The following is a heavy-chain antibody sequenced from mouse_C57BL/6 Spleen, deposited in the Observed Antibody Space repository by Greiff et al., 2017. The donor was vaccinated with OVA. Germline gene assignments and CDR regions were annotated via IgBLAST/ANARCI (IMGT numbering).Heavy chain of an antibody. CDR2: ISYDGST. CDR3: ASDYCGSSPWFAY. CDR1: GYSITSGYY. D-gene: IGHD1-1*01. Sequence: EVQLQQSGPGLVKPSQSLSLTCSVTGYSITSGYYWNWIRQFPGNKLEWMGYISYDGSTNYNPSLKNRISLTRDTSKNQFFLKLNSVTTEDTATEYCASDYCGSSPWFAYWGQGTLVTVSA. V-gene: IGHV3-6*01. J-gene: IGHJ3*01.